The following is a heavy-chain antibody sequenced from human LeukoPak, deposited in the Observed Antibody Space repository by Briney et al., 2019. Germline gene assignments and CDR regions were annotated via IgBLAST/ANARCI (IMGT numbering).Heavy chain of an antibody. Sequence: PSGTLSLTCAVSGGSISSTNWWSWVRQPPGKGLEWIGEIYHSGSTNYNPSLKSRVTISVDKSKNQFSLRLSSVTAADTPMYYCARGAYGGGPFFDYWGQGTLVTVSS. V-gene: IGHV4-4*02. CDR3: ARGAYGGGPFFDY. CDR2: IYHSGST. CDR1: GGSISSTNW. J-gene: IGHJ4*02. D-gene: IGHD4-23*01.